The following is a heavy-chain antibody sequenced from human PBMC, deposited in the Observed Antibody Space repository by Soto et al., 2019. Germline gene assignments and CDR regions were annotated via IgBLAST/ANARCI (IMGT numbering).Heavy chain of an antibody. CDR1: GFTFSTYS. Sequence: EVQLVESGGGLVKPGGSLRLSCAAPGFTFSTYSMNWVRQTPGKGLEWVSSISSGSSYRYYADSGKGRFTISRDNAKNSLYLEMNSLRAEDTAVYYCARGWGTTVVALDAFDIWGQGTMVTVSS. CDR3: ARGWGTTVVALDAFDI. CDR2: ISSGSSYR. V-gene: IGHV3-21*06. J-gene: IGHJ3*02. D-gene: IGHD2-15*01.